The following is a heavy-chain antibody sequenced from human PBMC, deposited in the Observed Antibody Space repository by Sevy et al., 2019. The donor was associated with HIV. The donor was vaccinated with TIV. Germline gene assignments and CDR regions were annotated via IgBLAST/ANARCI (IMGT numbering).Heavy chain of an antibody. V-gene: IGHV3-7*01. D-gene: IGHD1-20*01. CDR2: IKQDGSEK. J-gene: IGHJ6*02. Sequence: GGSLRLSCAASGFTFSSFFMSWGRQAPGKGLEGVANIKQDGSEKYYVDSVKGRFTISRDNARSSVYLHMNSLRAEDTGVTSCARDLTAPYYYYGMDVWGQGTMVTVSS. CDR3: ARDLTAPYYYYGMDV. CDR1: GFTFSSFF.